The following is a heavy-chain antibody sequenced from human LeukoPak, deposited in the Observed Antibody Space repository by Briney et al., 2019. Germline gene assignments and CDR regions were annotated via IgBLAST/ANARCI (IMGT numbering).Heavy chain of an antibody. V-gene: IGHV3-21*01. CDR2: ISSSSSYI. J-gene: IGHJ4*02. D-gene: IGHD2-8*01. CDR3: ARGEWGTSPFDY. CDR1: GFTFSSYS. Sequence: GGSLRLSCAASGFTFSSYSMNWVRQAPGKGLEWVSFISSSSSYIYYADSVKGRFTISRDNARNSLYLQMNSLRAEDTAVYYCARGEWGTSPFDYWGQGTLVTVSS.